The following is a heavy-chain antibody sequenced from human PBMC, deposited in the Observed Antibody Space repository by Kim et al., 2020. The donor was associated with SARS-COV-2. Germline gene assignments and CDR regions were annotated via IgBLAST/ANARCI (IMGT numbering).Heavy chain of an antibody. D-gene: IGHD3-16*01. V-gene: IGHV4-34*01. Sequence: SETLSLTCAVYGGSFSGYYWSWIRQPPGKGLEWIGEINHSGSTNYNPSLKSRVTISVDTSKNQFSLKLSSVTAADTAVYYCARVVGLGGVGHQRFDYWGQGTLVTVSS. CDR2: INHSGST. J-gene: IGHJ4*02. CDR1: GGSFSGYY. CDR3: ARVVGLGGVGHQRFDY.